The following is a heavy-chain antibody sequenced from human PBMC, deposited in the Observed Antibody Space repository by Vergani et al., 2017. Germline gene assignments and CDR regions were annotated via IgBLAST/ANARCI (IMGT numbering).Heavy chain of an antibody. CDR1: GFKFSDHY. CDR2: ISPGASTV. Sequence: LEESGGGSVKPGGSLRLSCAASGFKFSDHYMSWIRQAPGKGLEWVSHISPGASTVSYTDSVTGRFTVSRDNDNNSLTLDMTTLRVEDTAVYYWAKNLGISTTRHYYAMDVWGQGTTVTFSS. D-gene: IGHD2/OR15-2a*01. V-gene: IGHV3-11*04. CDR3: AKNLGISTTRHYYAMDV. J-gene: IGHJ6*02.